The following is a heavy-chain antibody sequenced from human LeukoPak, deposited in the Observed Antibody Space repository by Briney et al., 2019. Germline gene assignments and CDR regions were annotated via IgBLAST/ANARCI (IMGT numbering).Heavy chain of an antibody. CDR1: GFTFSSYE. CDR3: ARTRGTGPGGHFDY. D-gene: IGHD3/OR15-3a*01. Sequence: GGSLRLSCAASGFTFSSYEMNWVRQAPGKGLEWVSYISSGGGYTNYPDSVKGRFTISRDNAKNSLYLQMNSLRDEDTAVYYCARTRGTGPGGHFDYWGLGTLVTVSS. V-gene: IGHV3-48*03. CDR2: ISSGGGYT. J-gene: IGHJ4*02.